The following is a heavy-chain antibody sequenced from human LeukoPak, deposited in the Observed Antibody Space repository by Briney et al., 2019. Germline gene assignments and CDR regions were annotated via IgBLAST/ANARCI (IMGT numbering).Heavy chain of an antibody. V-gene: IGHV4-59*01. D-gene: IGHD3-9*01. CDR3: ARGLKLRYSFMDV. CDR1: GGSISSYY. Sequence: PSETLSLTCTVSGGSISSYYWSWIRQPRGKGLEWIGYIYYSGSTNYNPSLKSRVTISVDTSKNQFSLKLSSVTAADTAVYYCARGLKLRYSFMDVWGKGTTVTVSS. CDR2: IYYSGST. J-gene: IGHJ6*03.